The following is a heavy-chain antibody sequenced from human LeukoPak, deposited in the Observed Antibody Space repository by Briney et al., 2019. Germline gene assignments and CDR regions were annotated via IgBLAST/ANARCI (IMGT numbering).Heavy chain of an antibody. Sequence: SETLSLTCAVSGFSISSGYFWGWIRRPPGKGLEWIGTIHYPESTYYNPSLNSRLTISIDTSKNHFSLKLSSVTAADTALYYCARGRGRQVGARWHPDTHHDYWGQGILVTVSS. CDR1: GFSISSGYF. CDR2: IHYPEST. D-gene: IGHD4/OR15-4a*01. J-gene: IGHJ4*02. CDR3: ARGRGRQVGARWHPDTHHDY. V-gene: IGHV4-38-2*01.